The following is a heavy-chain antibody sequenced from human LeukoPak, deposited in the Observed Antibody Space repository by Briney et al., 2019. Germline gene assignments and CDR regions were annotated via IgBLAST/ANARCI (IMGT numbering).Heavy chain of an antibody. D-gene: IGHD3-16*01. CDR2: ISSSSSYI. V-gene: IGHV3-21*01. Sequence: GGPLRLSCAASGFTFSSYSMNWVRQAPGKGLEWVSSISSSSSYIYYADSVKGRFTISRDNAKNSLYLQMNSLRAEDTAVYYCASWGPGRGAFDIWGQGTMVTVSS. J-gene: IGHJ3*02. CDR3: ASWGPGRGAFDI. CDR1: GFTFSSYS.